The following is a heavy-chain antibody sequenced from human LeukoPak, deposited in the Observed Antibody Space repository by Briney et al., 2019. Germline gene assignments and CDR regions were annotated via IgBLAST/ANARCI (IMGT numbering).Heavy chain of an antibody. D-gene: IGHD3-10*01. J-gene: IGHJ4*02. CDR2: IYHSGST. V-gene: IGHV4-30-2*01. Sequence: TLSLTCAVSGGSISSGGYSWSWIRQPPGKGLEWIGYIYHSGSTYYNPSLKSRVTISVDRFKNQFSLKLSSVTAADTAVYYCARVLSYGSGSYGVDYWGQGTLVTVSS. CDR1: GGSISSGGYS. CDR3: ARVLSYGSGSYGVDY.